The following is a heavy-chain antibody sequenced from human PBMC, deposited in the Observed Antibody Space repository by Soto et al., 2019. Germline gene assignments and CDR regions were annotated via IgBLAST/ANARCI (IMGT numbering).Heavy chain of an antibody. V-gene: IGHV4-34*01. Sequence: SETLSLTCAVYGGSFSGYYWSWIRQPPGKGLEWIGEINHSGSTNYNPSLKSRVTISVDTSKNQFSLKLSSVTAADTAVYYCARGRGYVWGSYRFLDYWGQGTLVNVSS. CDR3: ARGRGYVWGSYRFLDY. CDR2: INHSGST. D-gene: IGHD3-16*02. J-gene: IGHJ4*02. CDR1: GGSFSGYY.